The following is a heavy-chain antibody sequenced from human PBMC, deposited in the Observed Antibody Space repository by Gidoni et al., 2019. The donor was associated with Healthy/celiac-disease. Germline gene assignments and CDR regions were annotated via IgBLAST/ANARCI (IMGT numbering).Heavy chain of an antibody. CDR1: GYTFTSYA. CDR3: ARGWDSSSWYSYYYYYYMDV. Sequence: QMQLVQSGAEVKKPGASVKVSCQASGYTFTSYAINWVRQATGQGLEWMGWMNPNSGNTGYAQKFQGRVTMTRNTSISTAYMELSSLRSEDTAVYYCARGWDSSSWYSYYYYYYMDVWGKGTTVTVSS. D-gene: IGHD6-13*01. V-gene: IGHV1-8*01. CDR2: MNPNSGNT. J-gene: IGHJ6*03.